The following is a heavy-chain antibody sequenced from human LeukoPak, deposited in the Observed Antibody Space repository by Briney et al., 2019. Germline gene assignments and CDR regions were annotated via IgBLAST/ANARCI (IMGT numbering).Heavy chain of an antibody. D-gene: IGHD2-2*01. J-gene: IGHJ4*02. CDR2: IYYSGST. V-gene: IGHV4-31*03. CDR1: GGSISSGGYY. Sequence: SETLSLTCTVSGGSISSGGYYWSWIRQHPGKGLEWIGYIYYSGSTYYNPSLKSRVTISVDTSKNQFSLKLSSVTAAETAVYYCAREINGMGYCSSTSCPVGVWGQGTLVTVSS. CDR3: AREINGMGYCSSTSCPVGV.